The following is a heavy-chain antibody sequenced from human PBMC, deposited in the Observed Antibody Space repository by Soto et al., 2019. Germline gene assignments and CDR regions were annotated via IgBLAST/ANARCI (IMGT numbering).Heavy chain of an antibody. Sequence: QPGWSLRLSCASSVFAFSSYAMNWVRQAPGKGLEWVAVISHDESTTFYADSVKGRFTISRDNSKNTLFLQMNSLRPEDTAVYYCSKAMIGSYDSDAFDVWGQGTMVTVSS. CDR2: ISHDESTT. J-gene: IGHJ3*01. CDR3: SKAMIGSYDSDAFDV. V-gene: IGHV3-30*18. D-gene: IGHD3-22*01. CDR1: VFAFSSYA.